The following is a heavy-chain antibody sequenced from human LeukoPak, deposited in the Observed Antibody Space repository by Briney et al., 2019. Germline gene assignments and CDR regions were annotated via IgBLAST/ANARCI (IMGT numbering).Heavy chain of an antibody. J-gene: IGHJ6*02. CDR2: ISYDGSNK. CDR1: GFTFSSCG. Sequence: GRSLRLSCAASGFTFSSCGMHWVRQAPGKGLEWVAVISYDGSNKYYADSVKGRFTISRDNSKNTLYLQMNSLRAEDTAVYYCAKDGYCSSTSCRPYYYYGMDVWGQGTTVTVSS. CDR3: AKDGYCSSTSCRPYYYYGMDV. D-gene: IGHD2-2*03. V-gene: IGHV3-30*18.